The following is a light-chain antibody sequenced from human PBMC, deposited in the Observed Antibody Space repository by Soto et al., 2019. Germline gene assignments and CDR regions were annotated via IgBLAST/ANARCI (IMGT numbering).Light chain of an antibody. V-gene: IGKV3-20*01. CDR1: QSVSSSY. J-gene: IGKJ3*01. Sequence: EIGLTQSPGTLSLSPGERATLACRASQSVSSSYLAWYQQKPGQAPRLLIYGASSRATCIPDRFSGSGSGTDFALTISRLEPEDFAVYYCQQYGSSHLFTVGPGTKVDIK. CDR3: QQYGSSHLFT. CDR2: GAS.